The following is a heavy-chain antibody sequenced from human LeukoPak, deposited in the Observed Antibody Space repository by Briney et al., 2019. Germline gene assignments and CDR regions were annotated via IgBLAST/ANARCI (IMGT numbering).Heavy chain of an antibody. J-gene: IGHJ4*02. D-gene: IGHD5-18*01. V-gene: IGHV4-30-4*08. Sequence: KPSETLSLTCTVSGASISSGGYYWSWIRQPPGKGLEWIGYISHSGTTYSNPSLESRVTISVDTSKNQFSLRLSSVTAADTAVYYCARDSSGYKILEYWGQGTLVTVSS. CDR3: ARDSSGYKILEY. CDR2: ISHSGTT. CDR1: GASISSGGYY.